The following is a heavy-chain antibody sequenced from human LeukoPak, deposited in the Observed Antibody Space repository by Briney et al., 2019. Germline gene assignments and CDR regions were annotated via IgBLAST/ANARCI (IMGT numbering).Heavy chain of an antibody. J-gene: IGHJ4*02. D-gene: IGHD1-14*01. CDR3: ARGTRHFDY. V-gene: IGHV4-59*08. Sequence: SSETLSLTCTVSGGSISSYYWSWIRQPPGKGLEWIGSIYHSGSTYYNPSLKSRVTISVDTSKNQFSLKLSSVTAADTAVYYCARGTRHFDYWGQGTLVTVSS. CDR1: GGSISSYY. CDR2: IYHSGST.